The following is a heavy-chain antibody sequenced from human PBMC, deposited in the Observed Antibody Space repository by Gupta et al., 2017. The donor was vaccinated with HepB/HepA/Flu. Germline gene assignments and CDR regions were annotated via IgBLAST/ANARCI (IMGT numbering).Heavy chain of an antibody. J-gene: IGHJ5*02. D-gene: IGHD3-3*01. CDR3: ARKRITIFGGGRFWFDP. V-gene: IGHV1-69*06. CDR2: IIPIFGTA. CDR1: GGTFSSYA. Sequence: QVQLVQSGAEVKKPGSSVKVSCKASGGTFSSYAISWVRQAPGQGLEWMGGIIPIFGTANYAQKFQGRVTITADKSTSTAYMELSSLRSEDTAVYYCARKRITIFGGGRFWFDPWGQGTLVTVSS.